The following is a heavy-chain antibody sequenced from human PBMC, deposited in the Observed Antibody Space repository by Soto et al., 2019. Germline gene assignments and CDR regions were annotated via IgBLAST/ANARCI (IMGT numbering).Heavy chain of an antibody. CDR3: ARASFSSGWPGDVCYYYRDV. V-gene: IGHV1-18*01. D-gene: IGHD6-19*01. J-gene: IGHJ6*03. Sequence: ASVKVSCKASGYTFTSYGISWVRQAPGQGLEWMGWISAYNGNTNYAQKLQGRVTMTTDTSTSTAYMELRSLRSDDTAVYYCARASFSSGWPGDVCYYYRDVWGKGTTVTVSS. CDR1: GYTFTSYG. CDR2: ISAYNGNT.